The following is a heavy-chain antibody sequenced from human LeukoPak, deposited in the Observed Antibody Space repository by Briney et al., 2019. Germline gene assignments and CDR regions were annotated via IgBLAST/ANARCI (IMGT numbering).Heavy chain of an antibody. D-gene: IGHD6-19*01. CDR2: ISGSGGST. CDR3: AKVIAVAGKYYFDY. J-gene: IGHJ4*02. Sequence: GGSLRLSCAASGFTVSSIHMVWVRQAPGKGLERVSAISGSGGSTYYADSVKGRFTISRDNSKNTLYLQMSSLRAEDTAVYYCAKVIAVAGKYYFDYWGQGTLVTVSS. CDR1: GFTVSSIH. V-gene: IGHV3-23*01.